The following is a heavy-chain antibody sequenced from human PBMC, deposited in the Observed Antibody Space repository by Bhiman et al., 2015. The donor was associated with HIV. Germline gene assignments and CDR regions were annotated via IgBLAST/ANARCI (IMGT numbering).Heavy chain of an antibody. CDR1: GFSLSSYA. CDR3: AKDISNVVGATEVGYCFDS. D-gene: IGHD1-26*01. CDR2: ISSSGGST. V-gene: IGHV3-23*01. Sequence: EVQLLDSGGGLVQPGGSLRLSCAASGFSLSSYAMSWVRQAPGKGLEWVSGISSSGGSTYYADSVKGRCTISRDKNTVYLQMNSLRAEDTAVYYCAKDISNVVGATEVGYCFDSWGTGTLVTVSS. J-gene: IGHJ4*02.